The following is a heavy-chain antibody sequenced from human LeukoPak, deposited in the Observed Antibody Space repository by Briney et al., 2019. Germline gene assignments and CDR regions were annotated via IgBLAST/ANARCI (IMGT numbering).Heavy chain of an antibody. CDR2: INHSGST. Sequence: KPSETLSLTCAVYGGSFSGYYWSWIRQPPGKGLEWIGEINHSGSTNYNPSLKSRVTMSVDTSKNQFSLKLSSVTAADTAVYYCARGLGYCSSTSCYTGGDYWGQGTLVTVSS. V-gene: IGHV4-34*01. CDR3: ARGLGYCSSTSCYTGGDY. CDR1: GGSFSGYY. J-gene: IGHJ4*02. D-gene: IGHD2-2*02.